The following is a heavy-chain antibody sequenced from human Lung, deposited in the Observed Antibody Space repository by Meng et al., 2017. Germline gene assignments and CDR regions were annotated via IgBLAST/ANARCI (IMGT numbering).Heavy chain of an antibody. D-gene: IGHD6-19*01. J-gene: IGHJ4*02. CDR3: ASWIYSCGWQ. CDR2: IYHGGDT. V-gene: IGHV4/OR15-8*02. Sequence: QVHRQESGPGLVKPSGTLSLTCVVSGGSISSIDWWSWVRQPPGKGLEWIGEIYHGGDTNYNPSLKSRVTIAIDRSKNQFSLKLSSVTAADTAVYYCASWIYSCGWQWGQGTLVTVSS. CDR1: GGSISSIDW.